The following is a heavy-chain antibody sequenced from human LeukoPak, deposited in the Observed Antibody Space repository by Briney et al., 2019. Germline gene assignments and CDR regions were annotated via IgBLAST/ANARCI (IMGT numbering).Heavy chain of an antibody. CDR1: GFTFSAYA. D-gene: IGHD3-10*02. J-gene: IGHJ6*02. Sequence: GGSLSLSCEASGFTFSAYAMTWVRQAPGKGLEWVSSVGSDNKPHYSESVKGRFAISRDNSKNIPFLHLNSLRAEDTALYYCARDLHYYVDMDVWGQGTTVTVSS. CDR3: ARDLHYYVDMDV. CDR2: VGSDNKP. V-gene: IGHV3-23*01.